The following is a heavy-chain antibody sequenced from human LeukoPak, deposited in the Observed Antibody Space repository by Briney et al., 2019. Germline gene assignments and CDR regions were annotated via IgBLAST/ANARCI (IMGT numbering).Heavy chain of an antibody. CDR2: ISSSGSTI. D-gene: IGHD2-2*01. CDR1: GFTFSSYE. CDR3: ARLGRCSSTSCVDAFDI. Sequence: GGSLRLSCAASGFTFSSYEMNWVRQAPGKGLECVSYISSSGSTIYYADSVKGRFTISRDNAKNSLYLQMNSLRAEDTAVYYCARLGRCSSTSCVDAFDIWGQGTMVTVSS. V-gene: IGHV3-48*03. J-gene: IGHJ3*02.